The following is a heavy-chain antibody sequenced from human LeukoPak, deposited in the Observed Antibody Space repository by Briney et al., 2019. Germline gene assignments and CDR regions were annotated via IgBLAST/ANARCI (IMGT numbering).Heavy chain of an antibody. J-gene: IGHJ4*02. CDR3: AVYYDILTGYYRFEY. Sequence: ASVKVSCKASGYTFTSYDINWVRQATGQGLEWMGWTNPNSGGTNYAQKFQGRVTMTRDTSITTAYMELSRLRSDDTAVYYCAVYYDILTGYYRFEYWGQGTLVTVSS. CDR2: TNPNSGGT. V-gene: IGHV1-2*02. CDR1: GYTFTSYD. D-gene: IGHD3-9*01.